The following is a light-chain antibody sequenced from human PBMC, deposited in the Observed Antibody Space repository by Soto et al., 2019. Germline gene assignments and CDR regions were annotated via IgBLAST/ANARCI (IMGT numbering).Light chain of an antibody. J-gene: IGKJ4*01. CDR2: DAS. CDR1: QSVSSY. V-gene: IGKV3-11*01. CDR3: PQRSNGWLT. Sequence: EIVLTQSPATLSLSPGERATLTCRASQSVSSYLAWYQQKPGQAPRLLIYDASNRATGIPARFSGSGSGTDFTLTISSLEPEDFAVYYCPQRSNGWLTFGGGTKVEIK.